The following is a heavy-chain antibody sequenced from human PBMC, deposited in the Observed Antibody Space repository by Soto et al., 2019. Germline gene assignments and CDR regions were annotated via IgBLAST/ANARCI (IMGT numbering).Heavy chain of an antibody. J-gene: IGHJ4*02. CDR3: AKGRGGSGSLTPRVDF. D-gene: IGHD3-10*01. CDR2: ISGGGETT. CDR1: GFTFNNYA. Sequence: EVQLLESGGGLVQPGGSLRLSCAASGFTFNNYAMTWVRQAPGKGLEWVSAISGGGETTSYAASVKGRFTVSRDGSKNTLYLQMSSLRAEDTALYYCAKGRGGSGSLTPRVDFWGQGTLVTVSS. V-gene: IGHV3-23*01.